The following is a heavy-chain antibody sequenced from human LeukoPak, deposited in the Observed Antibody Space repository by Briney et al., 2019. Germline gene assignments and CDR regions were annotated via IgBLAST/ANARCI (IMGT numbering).Heavy chain of an antibody. J-gene: IGHJ4*02. D-gene: IGHD4-17*01. CDR1: GLPLCSYS. CDR2: IRGSGDTT. Sequence: PGGCLILSCTAPGLPLCSYSMRSVRQGPGTGRERVSAIRGSGDTTFYADSVKGRFTISRDNSKPTLYLQVNSLRAEDTAVYFCAKELTTERTPGVASWGQGTLVTVSP. V-gene: IGHV3-23*01. CDR3: AKELTTERTPGVAS.